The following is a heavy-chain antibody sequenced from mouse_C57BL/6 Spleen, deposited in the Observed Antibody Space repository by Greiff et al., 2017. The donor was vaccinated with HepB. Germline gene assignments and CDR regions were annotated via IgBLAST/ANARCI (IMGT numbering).Heavy chain of an antibody. CDR1: GYAFTNYL. D-gene: IGHD2-3*01. J-gene: IGHJ3*01. V-gene: IGHV1-54*01. CDR2: INPGSGGT. CDR3: ARGAAYDGYPFAY. Sequence: QVQLQQSGAELVRPGTSVKVSCKASGYAFTNYLIEWVKQRPGQGLEWIGVINPGSGGTNYNEKLKGKATLTADKSSSTAYMQLSSLTSEDSAVYFCARGAAYDGYPFAYWGQGTLVTVSA.